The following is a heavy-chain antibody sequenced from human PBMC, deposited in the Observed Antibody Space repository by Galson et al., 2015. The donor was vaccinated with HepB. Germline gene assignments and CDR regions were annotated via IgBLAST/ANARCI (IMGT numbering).Heavy chain of an antibody. J-gene: IGHJ6*02. V-gene: IGHV3-21*01. CDR1: GFTFSSYS. CDR3: ARDRGGVGGWDYYYYYGMDV. CDR2: ISSSSSYI. Sequence: SLRLSCAASGFTFSSYSMNWVRQAPGKGLEWVSSISSSSSYIYYADSVKGRFTISRDNAKNSLYLQMSSLRAEDTAVYYCARDRGGVGGWDYYYYYGMDVWGQGTTVTVSS. D-gene: IGHD6-19*01.